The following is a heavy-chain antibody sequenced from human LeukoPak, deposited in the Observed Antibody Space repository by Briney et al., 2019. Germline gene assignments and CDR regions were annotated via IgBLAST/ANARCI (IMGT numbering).Heavy chain of an antibody. J-gene: IGHJ6*04. CDR2: MSGSGGST. CDR1: GFTFSIYG. V-gene: IGHV3-23*01. D-gene: IGHD3-10*02. CDR3: AELGITMIGGV. Sequence: GGTLRLSCAASGFTFSIYGMSWVRRAPGRGLEWVSAMSGSGGSTYYADSVKGRFTISRDNSKNSLYLQMNSLRAEDTAVYYCAELGITMIGGVWGKGTTVTISS.